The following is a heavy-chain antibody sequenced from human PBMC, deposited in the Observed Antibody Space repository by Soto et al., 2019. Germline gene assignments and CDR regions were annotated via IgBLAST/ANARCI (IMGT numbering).Heavy chain of an antibody. CDR1: GGTFSSYT. V-gene: IGHV1-69*02. CDR3: AREGADIVVVVAATLGWFNP. CDR2: IIPILGIA. J-gene: IGHJ5*02. Sequence: SVKVSCKASGGTFSSYTISWVRQAPGQGLEWMGRIIPILGIANYAQKFQGRVTITADKSTSTAYMELSSLRSEDTAVYYCAREGADIVVVVAATLGWFNPWGQGTLVTVSS. D-gene: IGHD2-15*01.